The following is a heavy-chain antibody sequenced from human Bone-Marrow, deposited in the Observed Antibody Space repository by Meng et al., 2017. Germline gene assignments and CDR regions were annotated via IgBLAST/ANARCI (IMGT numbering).Heavy chain of an antibody. V-gene: IGHV3-74*01. D-gene: IGHD2-15*01. CDR2: INSDGSST. J-gene: IGHJ4*02. Sequence: GESLKISCAASGFTFSNYWMHWVRQAPGKGLVWVSRINSDGSSTSYADSVKGRFTISRDNAKNTLYLQMNSLRAEDTAVYYCARDLRRSGGSCHWVQVDPGHRLL. CDR3: ARDLRRSGGSCH. CDR1: GFTFSNYW.